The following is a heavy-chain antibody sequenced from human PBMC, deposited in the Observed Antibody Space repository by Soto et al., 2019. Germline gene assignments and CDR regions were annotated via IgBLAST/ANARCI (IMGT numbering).Heavy chain of an antibody. CDR3: ARQIRVNSVKVFDP. Sequence: GESLKIACKGSGYSFTSNWIAWVRQMPGKGLEWMGIIYPGDSDTRYSPSFQGQVTISADKSISTAYLQWSSLKASDTAMYYCARQIRVNSVKVFDPWGQGTLVTVSS. CDR1: GYSFTSNW. CDR2: IYPGDSDT. D-gene: IGHD3-10*01. V-gene: IGHV5-51*01. J-gene: IGHJ5*02.